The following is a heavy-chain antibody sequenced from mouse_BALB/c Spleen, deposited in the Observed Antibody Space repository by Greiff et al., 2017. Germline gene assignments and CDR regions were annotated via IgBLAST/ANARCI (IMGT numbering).Heavy chain of an antibody. Sequence: VHLVESGPGLVAPSQSLSITCTVSGFSLTSYGVHWVRQPPGKGLDWLGVIWAGGRTNYNSALMSRLSISKDNSKSQVFLKMNSLQTDDTAMYYCAKGGYGRTTGYFDVWGAGTTVTVSS. CDR3: AKGGYGRTTGYFDV. V-gene: IGHV2-9*02. CDR2: IWAGGRT. CDR1: GFSLTSYG. J-gene: IGHJ1*01. D-gene: IGHD1-1*01.